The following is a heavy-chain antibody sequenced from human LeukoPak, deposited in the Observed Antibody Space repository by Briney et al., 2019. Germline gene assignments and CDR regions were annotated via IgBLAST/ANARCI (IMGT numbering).Heavy chain of an antibody. CDR3: AKRRYSNYVARNYVFDI. CDR1: GGSFSGYY. Sequence: SETLSLTCAVYGGSFSGYYWSWIRQPPGKGLEWIGEINHSGSTNYNPSLKSRVTISVDTSKNQFSLKLSSVTAADTAVYYCAKRRYSNYVARNYVFDIWGQGTMVTVSS. V-gene: IGHV4-34*01. D-gene: IGHD4-11*01. CDR2: INHSGST. J-gene: IGHJ3*02.